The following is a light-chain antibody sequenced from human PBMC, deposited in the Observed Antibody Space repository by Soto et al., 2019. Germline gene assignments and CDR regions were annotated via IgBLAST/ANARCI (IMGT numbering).Light chain of an antibody. CDR3: CSYAGSATYV. CDR1: SSDIGGYKY. Sequence: QSVLTQPASVSGSPGQSITISCTGTSSDIGGYKYVSWYQQYPGKAPKLMIYEVSNRPSGVSNRFSGSKSGNTASLTISGLQAEDEADYYCCSYAGSATYVFGTGTKVTVL. J-gene: IGLJ1*01. CDR2: EVS. V-gene: IGLV2-23*02.